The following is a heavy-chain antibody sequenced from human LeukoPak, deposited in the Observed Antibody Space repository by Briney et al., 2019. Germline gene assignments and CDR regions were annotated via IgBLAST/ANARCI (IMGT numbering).Heavy chain of an antibody. CDR2: ISSSGSTI. CDR1: GFTFSDYY. Sequence: GGSLRLSCAASGFTFSDYYMSWIRQAPGKGLEWVSYISSSGSTIYYADSVKGRFTISRDNSKNTLYLQMNSLRAEDTAVYYCARRRYCSGGSCYAADYWGQGTLVTVSS. D-gene: IGHD2-15*01. V-gene: IGHV3-11*04. CDR3: ARRRYCSGGSCYAADY. J-gene: IGHJ4*02.